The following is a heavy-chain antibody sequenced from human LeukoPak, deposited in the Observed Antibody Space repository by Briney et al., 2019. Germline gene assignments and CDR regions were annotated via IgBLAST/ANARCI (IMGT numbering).Heavy chain of an antibody. D-gene: IGHD3-10*01. CDR1: GFTFSSYV. CDR3: AKVGRGITLVRHEDY. V-gene: IGHV3-23*01. J-gene: IGHJ4*02. Sequence: GGSLRLSCAASGFTFSSYVMSWVRQAPGKGLEWVSAISGSGGSTYYADSVKGRFTISRDNSKNTLYLQMNSLRAEDTAVYYCAKVGRGITLVRHEDYWGQGTLVTVSS. CDR2: ISGSGGST.